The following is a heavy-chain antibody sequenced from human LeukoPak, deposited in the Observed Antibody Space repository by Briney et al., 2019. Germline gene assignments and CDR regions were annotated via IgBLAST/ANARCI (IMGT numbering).Heavy chain of an antibody. V-gene: IGHV3-11*01. D-gene: IGHD1-26*01. Sequence: PGGSLRLSCAASGFIFSGYYMIWIRQAPGKGLEWLSYISSSGSSIYYAESVKGRFTISRDNAKKSLHLQMNSLRAEDTAVYYCARVKGSYSVDYWGQGTLVTVSS. CDR2: ISSSGSSI. CDR1: GFIFSGYY. CDR3: ARVKGSYSVDY. J-gene: IGHJ4*02.